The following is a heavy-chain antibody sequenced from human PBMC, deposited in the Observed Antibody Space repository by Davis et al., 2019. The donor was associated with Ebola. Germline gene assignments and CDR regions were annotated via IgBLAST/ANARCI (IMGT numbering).Heavy chain of an antibody. J-gene: IGHJ6*02. D-gene: IGHD2-2*01. Sequence: PSETLSLTCTVSGGSISSYFWSWIRQPAETGLEWIGRIYTSGSTNYNPSLKSRVTMSVDTSKNQFSLKLSSVTAADTAVYYCARAPPLVRGYYYGMDVWGQGTTVTVSS. V-gene: IGHV4-4*07. CDR2: IYTSGST. CDR3: ARAPPLVRGYYYGMDV. CDR1: GGSISSYF.